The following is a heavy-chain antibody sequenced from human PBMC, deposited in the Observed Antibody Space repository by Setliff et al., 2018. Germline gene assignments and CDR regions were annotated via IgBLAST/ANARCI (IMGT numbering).Heavy chain of an antibody. CDR3: ARSSYYASGNSHNYYMDV. Sequence: SETLSLTCSVSGASITSGGFYWTWIRQPAGKGLEWIGYFYHSGSTNYNPSLKGRVTMTSDTSRNQLSLKLTSVSAADTAIYYCARSSYYASGNSHNYYMDVWGKGTAVTVSS. CDR2: FYHSGST. J-gene: IGHJ6*03. V-gene: IGHV4-61*10. D-gene: IGHD3-10*01. CDR1: GASITSGGFY.